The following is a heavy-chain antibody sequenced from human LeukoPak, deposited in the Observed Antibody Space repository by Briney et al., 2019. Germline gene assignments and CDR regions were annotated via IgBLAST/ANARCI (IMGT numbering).Heavy chain of an antibody. Sequence: SETLSLTCAVYGGSFSGYYWRSIRQPPGKGLEWIGEINHSGSTNYNPSLKSRVTISVDTSKNQFSLKLRSVTAADTAVYYCARGRYCSGGSCLYYFDYWGQGTLVTVSS. CDR1: GGSFSGYY. CDR2: INHSGST. D-gene: IGHD2-15*01. V-gene: IGHV4-34*01. CDR3: ARGRYCSGGSCLYYFDY. J-gene: IGHJ4*02.